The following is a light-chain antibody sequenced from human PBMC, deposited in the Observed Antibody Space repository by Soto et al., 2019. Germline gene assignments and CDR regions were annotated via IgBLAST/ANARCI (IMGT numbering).Light chain of an antibody. CDR1: SSNIGAGYD. CDR2: GTS. Sequence: QSVLTQPPSVSGAPGQRVTISCTGSSSNIGAGYDVHWYQQLPGTVPKLLIYGTSNRPSGVPDRFSGSKSGTSASLAITGLHADDEADYYCQSYDSSLRVVFGTGTKVTV. CDR3: QSYDSSLRVV. J-gene: IGLJ1*01. V-gene: IGLV1-40*01.